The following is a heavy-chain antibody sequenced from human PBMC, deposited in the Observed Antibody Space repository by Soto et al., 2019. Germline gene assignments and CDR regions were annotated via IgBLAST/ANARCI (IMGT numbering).Heavy chain of an antibody. D-gene: IGHD1-26*01. J-gene: IGHJ6*02. CDR1: GYSFDNYW. Sequence: GESLKISCKGSGYSFDNYWIGWVRQMPGKGLEWMAIIYPGDSDRRYSPSFQGQVTISADQSISTAYLQWSSLKASDTANYYCVRYRSRDYYYGMDVWGQGTTVTVSS. CDR2: IYPGDSDR. V-gene: IGHV5-51*01. CDR3: VRYRSRDYYYGMDV.